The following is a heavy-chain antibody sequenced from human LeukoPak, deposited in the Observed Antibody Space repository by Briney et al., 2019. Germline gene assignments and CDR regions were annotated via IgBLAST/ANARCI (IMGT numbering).Heavy chain of an antibody. CDR1: GFTVSSSY. D-gene: IGHD4-17*01. J-gene: IGHJ2*01. CDR3: ARGQGTVTTSEFFDL. Sequence: GGSLRLSCAASGFTVSSSYMSWVRQAPGKGLEWVSVIYSGGSTYYADSVKGRFTISRDNFKNTLYLQMNSLRAEDTAVYYCARGQGTVTTSEFFDLWGRGTLVTVSS. CDR2: IYSGGST. V-gene: IGHV3-53*01.